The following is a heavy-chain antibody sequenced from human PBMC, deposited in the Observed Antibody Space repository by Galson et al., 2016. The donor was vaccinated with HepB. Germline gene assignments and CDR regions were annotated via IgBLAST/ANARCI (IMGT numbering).Heavy chain of an antibody. CDR2: ISAGNGNT. CDR1: GYTFTRYT. D-gene: IGHD6-13*01. CDR3: VRGGRNSWFDY. Sequence: SVKVSCKASGYTFTRYTLHWVRQAPGERLEWMGWISAGNGNTKYSQTFQGRVTLTRDTFATTVYMELSSLTSEDTAIYYCVRGGRNSWFDYWGQGTLVTVSS. V-gene: IGHV1-3*01. J-gene: IGHJ4*02.